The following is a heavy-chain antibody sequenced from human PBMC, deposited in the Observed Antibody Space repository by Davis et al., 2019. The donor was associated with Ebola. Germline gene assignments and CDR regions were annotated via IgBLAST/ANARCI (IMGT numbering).Heavy chain of an antibody. CDR1: GGSVSSGSYY. J-gene: IGHJ4*02. CDR2: IYSGGST. D-gene: IGHD3-10*01. CDR3: ARDRGFGYFDY. V-gene: IGHV3-53*04. Sequence: ETLSLTCTVSGGSVSSGSYYWSWVRQAPGKGLEWVSVIYSGGSTYYADSVKGRFTISRHNSKNTLYLQMNSLRAEDTAVYYCARDRGFGYFDYWGQGTLVTVSS.